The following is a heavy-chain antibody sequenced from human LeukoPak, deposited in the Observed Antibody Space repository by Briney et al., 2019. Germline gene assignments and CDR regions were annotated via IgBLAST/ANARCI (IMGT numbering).Heavy chain of an antibody. J-gene: IGHJ6*03. CDR1: GFTFSSYW. Sequence: PGGSLRLSXAASGFTFSSYWMSSVRQAPGKGLEWMANIKQDGSEKYYVDSVKGRFTISRDNAKNSLYLQMNSLRAEDTAVYYCARDRVVPAAIPFYYYYYMDVWGKGTTVTVSS. CDR2: IKQDGSEK. D-gene: IGHD2-2*02. CDR3: ARDRVVPAAIPFYYYYYMDV. V-gene: IGHV3-7*01.